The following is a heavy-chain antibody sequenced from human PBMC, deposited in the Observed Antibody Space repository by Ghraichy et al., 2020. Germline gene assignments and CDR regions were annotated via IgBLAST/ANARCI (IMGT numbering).Heavy chain of an antibody. D-gene: IGHD3-10*01. J-gene: IGHJ6*02. CDR1: GFTFSSYA. CDR3: AKEDGSGSAPLSSMDV. V-gene: IGHV3-23*01. Sequence: LSLTCAASGFTFSSYAMSWVRQAPGKGLEWVSAISGSGGSTYYADSVKGRFTISRDNSKNTLYLQMNSLRAEDTAVYYCAKEDGSGSAPLSSMDVWGQGTTVTVSS. CDR2: ISGSGGST.